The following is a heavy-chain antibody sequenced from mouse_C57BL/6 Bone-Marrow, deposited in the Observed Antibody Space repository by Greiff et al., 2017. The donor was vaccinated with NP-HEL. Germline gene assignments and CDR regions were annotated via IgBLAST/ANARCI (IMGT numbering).Heavy chain of an antibody. Sequence: VKLQESGAELARPGASVKLSCKASGYTFTSYGISWVKQRTGQGLEWIGEIYPRSGNTYYNEKFKGKATLTADKSSSTAYMELRSLTSEDSAVYFCVIYYDYSFAYWGQGTLVTVSA. CDR1: GYTFTSYG. CDR2: IYPRSGNT. CDR3: VIYYDYSFAY. J-gene: IGHJ3*01. V-gene: IGHV1-81*01. D-gene: IGHD2-4*01.